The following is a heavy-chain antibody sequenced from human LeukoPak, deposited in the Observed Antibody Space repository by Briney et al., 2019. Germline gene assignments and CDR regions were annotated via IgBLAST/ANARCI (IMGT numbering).Heavy chain of an antibody. J-gene: IGHJ5*01. CDR2: IIPIFDTA. CDR1: GGTFSSYV. V-gene: IGHV1-69*05. D-gene: IGHD5-24*01. Sequence: SVKVSCKAFGGTFSSYVITWVRQAPGQGLEWMGRIIPIFDTANYAQNFQGRVTITTDEPTSTAYMELSSLRSEDTAVYYCARGDGYGYNWFDSWGQGTLVTVSS. CDR3: ARGDGYGYNWFDS.